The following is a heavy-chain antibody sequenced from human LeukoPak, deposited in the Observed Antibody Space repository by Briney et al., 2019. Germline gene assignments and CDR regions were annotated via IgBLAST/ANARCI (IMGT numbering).Heavy chain of an antibody. D-gene: IGHD2-2*02. CDR2: INPSGGST. J-gene: IGHJ5*02. CDR3: ASCSSTSCYSEENNWFDP. V-gene: IGHV1-46*01. CDR1: GYTFTSYY. Sequence: GASVKVSCKASGYTFTSYYMHWVRQAPGQGLEWMGIINPSGGSTSYAQKFQGRVTMTRDTSTSTAYMELRSLRSDDTAVYYCASCSSTSCYSEENNWFDPWGQGTLVTVSS.